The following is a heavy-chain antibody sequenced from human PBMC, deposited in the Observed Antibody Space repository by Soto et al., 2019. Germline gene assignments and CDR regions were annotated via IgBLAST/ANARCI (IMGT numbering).Heavy chain of an antibody. J-gene: IGHJ6*03. CDR1: GFTFSNYA. V-gene: IGHV3-23*01. D-gene: IGHD2-15*01. CDR3: AKFPVITGYPDYYYYMDV. Sequence: EVQLLESGGGLEQPGGSLRLSCAASGFTFSNYAMSWVRQAPGKGLECVSGISGGGGSTYYADSVKGRFTISRDNSKNTLYLQMNSLRAEDTAVYYCAKFPVITGYPDYYYYMDVWGKGTTVTVSS. CDR2: ISGGGGST.